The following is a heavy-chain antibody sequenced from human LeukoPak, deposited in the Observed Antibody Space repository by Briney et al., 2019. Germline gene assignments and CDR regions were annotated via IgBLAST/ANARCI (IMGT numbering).Heavy chain of an antibody. CDR1: GGSISSSSYY. J-gene: IGHJ4*02. V-gene: IGHV4-39*07. CDR2: IYYSGST. Sequence: SETLSLTCTVSGGSISSSSYYWGWIRQPPGKGLEWIGSIYYSGSTYYNPSLKSRVTISVDTSKNQFSLNLNSVTAADTAVYYCARIRGKYSSSPDYWGQGTLVTVSS. D-gene: IGHD6-6*01. CDR3: ARIRGKYSSSPDY.